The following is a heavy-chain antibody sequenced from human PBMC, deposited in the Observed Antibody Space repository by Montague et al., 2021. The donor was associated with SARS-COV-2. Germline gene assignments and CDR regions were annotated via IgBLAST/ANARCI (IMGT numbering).Heavy chain of an antibody. CDR1: GGSISSSSYY. CDR3: ARFPTSYYYDSKAAPATPDAFDI. CDR2: IYYSGST. Sequence: SETLSLTCTVSGGSISSSSYYWGWIRQPPGKGLERIGSIYYSGSTYYNPSLKSRVTISVDTSKNQFSLKLSSVTAADTAVYYCARFPTSYYYDSKAAPATPDAFDIWGQGTMVIVSS. V-gene: IGHV4-39*01. D-gene: IGHD3-22*01. J-gene: IGHJ3*02.